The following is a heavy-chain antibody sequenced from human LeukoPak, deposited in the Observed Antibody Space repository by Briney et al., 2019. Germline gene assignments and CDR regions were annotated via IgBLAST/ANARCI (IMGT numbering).Heavy chain of an antibody. CDR2: ISYDGSNK. CDR1: GFTFSSYA. Sequence: PGRSLRLSCAASGFTFSSYAMHWVRQAPGKGLDWVAVISYDGSNKYYADSVKGRFTISRDNSKNTLYLQMNSLRAEDTAVYYCAREGSLYSSGWYAYWGQGTLVTVSS. D-gene: IGHD6-19*01. CDR3: AREGSLYSSGWYAY. J-gene: IGHJ4*02. V-gene: IGHV3-30-3*01.